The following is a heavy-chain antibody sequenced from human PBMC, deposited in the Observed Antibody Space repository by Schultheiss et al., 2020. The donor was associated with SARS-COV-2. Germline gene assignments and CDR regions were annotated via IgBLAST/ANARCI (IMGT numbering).Heavy chain of an antibody. D-gene: IGHD3-3*01. CDR1: GFTFSDYY. Sequence: GGSLRLSCAASGFTFSDYYMSWIRQAPGKGLEWVSYISSTSSYTNYADSVKGRFTISRDNAKNSLYLQMNSLRAEDTAVYYCARDASLLVYYYYGMDVWGQGTTVTVSS. CDR2: ISSTSSYT. CDR3: ARDASLLVYYYYGMDV. J-gene: IGHJ6*02. V-gene: IGHV3-11*06.